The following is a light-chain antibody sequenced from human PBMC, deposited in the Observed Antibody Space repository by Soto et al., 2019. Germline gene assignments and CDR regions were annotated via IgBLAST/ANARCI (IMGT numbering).Light chain of an antibody. V-gene: IGLV1-51*02. Sequence: QSVLTQPPSVSAAPGQKVTISCSGSSSNIGNNYVSWYQQLPGTAPKLIIYENNKRPSGIPDRFSGSKSGTSATLGITALQTGDEADYYCGTWDSSLSAAGVFGGGTKLTVL. CDR3: GTWDSSLSAAGV. CDR1: SSNIGNNY. J-gene: IGLJ3*02. CDR2: ENN.